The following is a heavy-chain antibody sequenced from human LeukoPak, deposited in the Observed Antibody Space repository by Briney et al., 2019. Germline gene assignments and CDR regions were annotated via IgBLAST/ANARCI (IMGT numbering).Heavy chain of an antibody. CDR2: IFPDSGEI. Sequence: PGGSLRLSCAASGFTFSTFAMLWVRQPPGKGLEWVSSIFPDSGEIHYADSVRGRFTISRDNSKNTLSLQMNSLRAEDTAIYYCATYRQVLLPFEAWGQGTLVTVSS. D-gene: IGHD2-8*02. CDR1: GFTFSTFA. V-gene: IGHV3-23*01. CDR3: ATYRQVLLPFEA. J-gene: IGHJ5*02.